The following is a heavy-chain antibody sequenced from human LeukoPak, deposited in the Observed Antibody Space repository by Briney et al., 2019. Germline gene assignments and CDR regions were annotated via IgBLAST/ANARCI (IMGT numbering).Heavy chain of an antibody. J-gene: IGHJ4*02. CDR2: ISGSGGST. CDR3: AKDRREYYFDY. CDR1: GGSISSYY. D-gene: IGHD3-10*01. V-gene: IGHV3-23*01. Sequence: ETLSLTCTVSGGSISSYYWSWVRQAPGKGLEWVSAISGSGGSTYYADSVKGRFTISRDNSKNTLYLQMNSLRAEDTAVYYCAKDRREYYFDYWGQGTLVTVSS.